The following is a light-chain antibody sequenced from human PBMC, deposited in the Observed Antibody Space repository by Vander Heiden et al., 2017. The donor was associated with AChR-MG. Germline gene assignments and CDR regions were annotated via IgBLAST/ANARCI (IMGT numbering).Light chain of an antibody. Sequence: EIVMAQSPATLSVSPGERATLFCRASHTSRTALGWFHQHPGPAPRLLLYDPSTRATGVPARGSGSGSGTECTLTISSLQSEDFAVDDCQQYKSRPPRTFGGGTKVEIK. CDR3: QQYKSRPPRT. CDR2: DPS. J-gene: IGKJ4*01. V-gene: IGKV3-15*01. CDR1: HTSRTA.